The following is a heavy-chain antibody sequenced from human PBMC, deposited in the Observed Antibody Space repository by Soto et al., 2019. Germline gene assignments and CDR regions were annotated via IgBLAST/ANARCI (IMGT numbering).Heavy chain of an antibody. J-gene: IGHJ4*02. CDR2: IKQDGSEK. Sequence: GESLKISCAASGFTFSSYWMSWVRQAPGKGLEWVANIKQDGSEKYYVDSVKGRFTISRDNAKNSLYLQMNSLRAEDTAVYYCARKGGGSGWFDYWGQGTLVTVSS. V-gene: IGHV3-7*01. CDR3: ARKGGGSGWFDY. CDR1: GFTFSSYW. D-gene: IGHD6-19*01.